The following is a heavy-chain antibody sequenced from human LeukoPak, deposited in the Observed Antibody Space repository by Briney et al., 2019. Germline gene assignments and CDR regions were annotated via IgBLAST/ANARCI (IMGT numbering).Heavy chain of an antibody. D-gene: IGHD2-8*01. V-gene: IGHV1-2*02. CDR1: GYTFTTQY. J-gene: IGHJ4*02. CDR3: ARGNDYGDY. Sequence: ASEKVSCKASGYTFTTQYIHWVRQAAGQGLEWLGWINPNSGGTKYAQNFQGRVTMTRDTSITTAYMELNWLTTADTAMYYCARGNDYGDYWGQGTPVTVSS. CDR2: INPNSGGT.